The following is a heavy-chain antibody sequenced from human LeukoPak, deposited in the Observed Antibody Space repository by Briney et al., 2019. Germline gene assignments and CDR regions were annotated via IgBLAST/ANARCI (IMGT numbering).Heavy chain of an antibody. D-gene: IGHD3-22*01. V-gene: IGHV3-21*04. CDR1: GFTFSSYS. Sequence: GGSLRLSCAASGFTFSSYSMNWVRQAPGKGLEWVSSISSSSSYIYYADSVKGRFAISRDNAKNSLYLQMNSLRAEDTAVYYCARGEYDSSGYPCGYWGQGTLVTVSS. J-gene: IGHJ4*02. CDR3: ARGEYDSSGYPCGY. CDR2: ISSSSSYI.